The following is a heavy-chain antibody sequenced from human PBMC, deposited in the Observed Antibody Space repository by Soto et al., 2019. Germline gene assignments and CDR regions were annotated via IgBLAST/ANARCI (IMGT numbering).Heavy chain of an antibody. V-gene: IGHV4-4*02. Sequence: PSETLSLTCAVSGGSISSSNWWSWVRQPPGKGLEWIGEIYHSGSTNYNPSLKSRVTISVDKSKNQFSLKLSSVTAADTAVYYCARAPTRRDSGYYDYWGQGTLVTVSS. CDR2: IYHSGST. D-gene: IGHD3-22*01. J-gene: IGHJ4*02. CDR1: GGSISSSNW. CDR3: ARAPTRRDSGYYDY.